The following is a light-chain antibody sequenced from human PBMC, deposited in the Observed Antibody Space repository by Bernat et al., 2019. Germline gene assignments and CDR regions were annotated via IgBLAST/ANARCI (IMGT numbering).Light chain of an antibody. V-gene: IGLV2-23*02. CDR2: EVT. CDR1: NSDVGAYDH. J-gene: IGLJ3*02. CDR3: CSHAVLTFWV. Sequence: QSALTQPASVSGSPGQSIAISCTGTNSDVGAYDHVSWYQQHPGKVPKLIIYEVTRRPSGVSNRFSGSTSGNTASLTISGLQADDEADYYCCSHAVLTFWVFGGGTRLTVL.